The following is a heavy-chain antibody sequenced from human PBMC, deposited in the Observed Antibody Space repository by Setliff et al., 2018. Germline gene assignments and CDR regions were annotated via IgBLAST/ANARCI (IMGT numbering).Heavy chain of an antibody. D-gene: IGHD3-22*01. V-gene: IGHV2-5*01. J-gene: IGHJ5*02. Sequence: KSGPTLVNPTQPLTLTCTFSGFSLSTSGVGVGWIRQPPGKALEWLALIYWNDDKRYSPSLKSRLTITKDTSKNQVVLTMTNMDPVDTATYYCAHRLDYYDSSGYYNWFDPWGQGTLVTVSS. CDR3: AHRLDYYDSSGYYNWFDP. CDR1: GFSLSTSGVG. CDR2: IYWNDDK.